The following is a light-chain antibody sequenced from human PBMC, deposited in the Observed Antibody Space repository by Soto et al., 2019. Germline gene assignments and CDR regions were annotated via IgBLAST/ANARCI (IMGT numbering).Light chain of an antibody. J-gene: IGKJ5*01. V-gene: IGKV1-9*01. CDR1: QGFTTY. Sequence: IQLTQSPSSLSASVGDRVTITCRASQGFTTYLAWYQQKPGTAPKLLISAASTLQSGVPSRFSGSGSGEDFTLTISSLQPEDFATDYCQQLNSYPITFGQGTRLEIK. CDR3: QQLNSYPIT. CDR2: AAS.